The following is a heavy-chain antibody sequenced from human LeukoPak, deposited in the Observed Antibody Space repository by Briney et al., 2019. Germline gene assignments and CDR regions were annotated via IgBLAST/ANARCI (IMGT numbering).Heavy chain of an antibody. V-gene: IGHV3-23*01. CDR1: GLTFSNSA. CDR3: AKGGKRPRFSPEY. D-gene: IGHD5-12*01. CDR2: VSTSGGT. J-gene: IGHJ4*02. Sequence: GGSLRLSCAASGLTFSNSAMNWVRQAPGKGLECVSSVSTSGGTYYADSVKGRFTISRDNSKNTVHLQMNSLRAEDTAVYYCAKGGKRPRFSPEYWGQGTLVTVSS.